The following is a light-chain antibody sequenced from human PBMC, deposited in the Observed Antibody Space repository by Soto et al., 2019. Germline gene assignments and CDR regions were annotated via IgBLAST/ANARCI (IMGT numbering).Light chain of an antibody. CDR2: EVT. Sequence: QSALTQSASVSGSPGQSITISCTGTRSDVGTYDLVSWYQQPPGKAPNLIIYEVTNRPSGVSDRFSGSKSGNTASLTISGLQAEDEADYFCCSRTVSSTGVFGTGTKLTVL. CDR3: CSRTVSSTGV. V-gene: IGLV2-23*02. CDR1: RSDVGTYDL. J-gene: IGLJ1*01.